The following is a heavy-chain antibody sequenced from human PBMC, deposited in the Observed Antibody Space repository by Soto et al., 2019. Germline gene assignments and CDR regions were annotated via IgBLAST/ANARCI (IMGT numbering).Heavy chain of an antibody. CDR1: GGSISSYY. Sequence: QVQLQESGPGLVKPSETLSLTCTVSGGSISSYYWSWIRQPPGKGLEWIGYIYYIGSTDYNPSLQIRVTITLHPSKDQFRLTLSSVTAADTAVYYCARQATTVTKFYFDSWGQGSLVTVSS. V-gene: IGHV4-59*08. J-gene: IGHJ4*02. D-gene: IGHD4-17*01. CDR2: IYYIGST. CDR3: ARQATTVTKFYFDS.